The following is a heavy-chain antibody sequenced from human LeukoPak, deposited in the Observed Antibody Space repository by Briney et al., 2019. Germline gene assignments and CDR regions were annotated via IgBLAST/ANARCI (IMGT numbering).Heavy chain of an antibody. D-gene: IGHD5-18*01. Sequence: NLGESLKISCKGSGYSFTSYWISWVRQMPGKGLEWMGRIDPSDSYTNYSPSFQGHVTISADKSTSTAYLQWSSLKASDTAMYYCARSPLRGYSYGYEDEYFQHWGQGTLVTVSS. J-gene: IGHJ1*01. V-gene: IGHV5-10-1*01. CDR1: GYSFTSYW. CDR2: IDPSDSYT. CDR3: ARSPLRGYSYGYEDEYFQH.